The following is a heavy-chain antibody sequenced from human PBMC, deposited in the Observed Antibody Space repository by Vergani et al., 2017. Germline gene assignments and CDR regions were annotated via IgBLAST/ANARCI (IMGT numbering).Heavy chain of an antibody. D-gene: IGHD4-23*01. CDR2: LSGSGGST. CDR1: GFTFSSYA. Sequence: EVQLLESGGGLVQPGGSLRLSCAASGFTFSSYAMSWVRQAPGKGLEWVSALSGSGGSTYYADSVKGRFTISRDNSKNTLYLQMNSLSAEDTAVYYCATDGHYGGNPSDGMDVWGQGTTVTVSS. CDR3: ATDGHYGGNPSDGMDV. J-gene: IGHJ6*02. V-gene: IGHV3-23*01.